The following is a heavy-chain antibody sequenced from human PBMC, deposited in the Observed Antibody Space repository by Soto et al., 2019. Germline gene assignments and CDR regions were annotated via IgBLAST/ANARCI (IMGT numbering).Heavy chain of an antibody. D-gene: IGHD6-19*01. CDR2: INAGNGNT. J-gene: IGHJ5*02. Sequence: QVQLVQSGAEEKKPGASVKVSCKASGYTFTSYAMHWVRQAPGQRLEWMGWINAGNGNTKYSQKFQGRVTITRDTSASTAYRELSSLRSEDTAGYYCARGGGWYVWFDPWGQGTLVTVSS. CDR3: ARGGGWYVWFDP. V-gene: IGHV1-3*05. CDR1: GYTFTSYA.